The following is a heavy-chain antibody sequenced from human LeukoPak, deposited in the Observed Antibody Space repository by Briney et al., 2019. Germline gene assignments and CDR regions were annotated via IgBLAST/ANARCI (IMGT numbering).Heavy chain of an antibody. V-gene: IGHV3-11*06. CDR2: ISSSSSYT. Sequence: PGGSLRLSCAASGFTFSDYYMSWIRQAPGKGLEWVSYISSSSSYTNYADSVKGRFTISRDNAKNSLYLQMNSLRAEDTAVYYCARGKYGSGSPSFDPWGQGTLVTVSS. CDR3: ARGKYGSGSPSFDP. J-gene: IGHJ5*02. D-gene: IGHD3-10*01. CDR1: GFTFSDYY.